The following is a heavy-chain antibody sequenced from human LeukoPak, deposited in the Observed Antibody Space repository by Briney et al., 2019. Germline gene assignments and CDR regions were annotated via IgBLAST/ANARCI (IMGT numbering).Heavy chain of an antibody. V-gene: IGHV3-21*01. CDR2: ISNGGSYI. CDR1: GFTFRTYG. D-gene: IGHD1-14*01. CDR3: AREFNTIGNFDF. Sequence: GGSLRLSCAASGFTFRTYGMSWVRQAPGKGLEWVSSISNGGSYIYYADSVKGRVTISRDNAKNSVYLQMNSLRADDTAVYYCAREFNTIGNFDFWGQGTLVTVSS. J-gene: IGHJ4*02.